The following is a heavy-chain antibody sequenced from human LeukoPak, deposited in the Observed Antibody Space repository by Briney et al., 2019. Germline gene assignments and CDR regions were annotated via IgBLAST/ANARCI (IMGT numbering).Heavy chain of an antibody. CDR3: AREAQETYYYDSSGYPDY. CDR2: ISPSGSDT. Sequence: GASVKVSCKASGYTLTSYYFHWVRQAPGQGLEWVGWISPSGSDTRYAQKFQGRVTVTRDTTTSTAYMELRSLRSDDTAVYHCAREAQETYYYDSSGYPDYWGQGTLVTVSS. D-gene: IGHD3-22*01. V-gene: IGHV1-46*01. CDR1: GYTLTSYY. J-gene: IGHJ4*02.